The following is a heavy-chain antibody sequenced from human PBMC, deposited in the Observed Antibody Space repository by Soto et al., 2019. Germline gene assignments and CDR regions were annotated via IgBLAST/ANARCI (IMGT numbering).Heavy chain of an antibody. Sequence: QVQLQESGPGLVKPSQTLSLTCTVSGGSISSGGYYWSWIRQHPGKGLEWIGYIYYSGSTYYNPSLKSRVTISVDTSKNQFSLKLSSVTAADTAVYYCARGRRDGYSSHAFDIWGQGTMVTVSS. CDR2: IYYSGST. CDR1: GGSISSGGYY. CDR3: ARGRRDGYSSHAFDI. J-gene: IGHJ3*02. D-gene: IGHD4-4*01. V-gene: IGHV4-31*03.